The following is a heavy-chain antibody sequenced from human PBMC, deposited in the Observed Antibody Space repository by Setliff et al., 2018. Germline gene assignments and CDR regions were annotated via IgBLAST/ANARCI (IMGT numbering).Heavy chain of an antibody. CDR1: GFRFRDLY. Sequence: GSLRLSCAASGFRFRDLYMSWVRQVPGKGLEWLSKISGDGNTVYYADSVRGRLTISRDESKNTVYLQMNSLKAEDTAVYYCAKEIQPRRGPVYDSSGLAFDYWGQGTLVTVSS. D-gene: IGHD3-22*01. V-gene: IGHV3-11*04. J-gene: IGHJ4*01. CDR3: AKEIQPRRGPVYDSSGLAFDY. CDR2: ISGDGNTV.